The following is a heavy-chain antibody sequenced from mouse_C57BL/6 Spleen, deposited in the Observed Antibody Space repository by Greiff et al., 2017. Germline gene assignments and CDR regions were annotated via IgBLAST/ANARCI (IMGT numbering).Heavy chain of an antibody. V-gene: IGHV1-19*01. CDR1: GYTFTDYY. CDR3: ARKVGNYDYAMDY. Sequence: EVQLQQSGPVLVKPGASVKMSCKASGYTFTDYYMNWVQQSPGKSLEWIGVINPYNGGTSYNQKFKGKATLTVDKSSSTAYMELNSLTSEDSAVYYCARKVGNYDYAMDYWGQGTAVTVSS. CDR2: INPYNGGT. J-gene: IGHJ4*01. D-gene: IGHD2-1*01.